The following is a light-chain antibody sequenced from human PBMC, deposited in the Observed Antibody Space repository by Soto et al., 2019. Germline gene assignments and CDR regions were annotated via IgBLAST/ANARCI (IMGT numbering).Light chain of an antibody. CDR1: QGISNY. CDR2: GAT. CDR3: LQDYNYPWT. Sequence: IQMTQSPSTLSASVGDRVTITCRASQGISNYLAWYQQRPGKAPKLLIFGATTLQSGVPSRFSASGSGPDFTLTISSLQPEDFATYYCLQDYNYPWTFGQGTKVDI. V-gene: IGKV1-6*01. J-gene: IGKJ1*01.